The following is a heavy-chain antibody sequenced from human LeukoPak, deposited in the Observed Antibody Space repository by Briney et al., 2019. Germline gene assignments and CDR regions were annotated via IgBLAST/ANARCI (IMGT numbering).Heavy chain of an antibody. J-gene: IGHJ4*02. Sequence: GASVKLSCKASGFTFTSSVVQWVRQARGQRLEWIGWIFVGSGNTNYAHKFQERVTITRDMSTSTAYMELSSLRFEDTAVYYCAADRAGSYLRFVYWGQGTPVTVSS. D-gene: IGHD3-10*01. CDR1: GFTFTSSV. CDR2: IFVGSGNT. V-gene: IGHV1-58*01. CDR3: AADRAGSYLRFVY.